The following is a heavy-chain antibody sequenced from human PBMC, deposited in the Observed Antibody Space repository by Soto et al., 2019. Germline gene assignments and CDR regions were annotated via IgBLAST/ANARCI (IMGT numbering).Heavy chain of an antibody. J-gene: IGHJ4*02. D-gene: IGHD3-3*02. V-gene: IGHV3-23*01. Sequence: GSLRLSCAASGFTFSNHAMSWVRQAPGKGLEWVSAVSGGGGSSFCADSVKGRFTISRDNSKNTVSLQMSGLRVEDTALYYCVRGLLAFFDFWGQGAPVTVSS. CDR3: VRGLLAFFDF. CDR1: GFTFSNHA. CDR2: VSGGGGSS.